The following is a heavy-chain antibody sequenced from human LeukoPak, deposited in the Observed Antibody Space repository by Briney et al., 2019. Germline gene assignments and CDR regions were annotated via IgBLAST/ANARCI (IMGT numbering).Heavy chain of an antibody. D-gene: IGHD3-16*02. CDR3: TALSV. V-gene: IGHV3-73*01. J-gene: IGHJ6*04. Sequence: SGGSLKLSCAASGFNFSGAAMHWVRQASGKGLEWVGHIRSQGNGYVTLLSGSVKGRFSISRDDSKKTMYLQMMSLKAEDTAVYYCTALSVWSKGTTLTVSS. CDR1: GFNFSGAA. CDR2: IRSQGNGYVT.